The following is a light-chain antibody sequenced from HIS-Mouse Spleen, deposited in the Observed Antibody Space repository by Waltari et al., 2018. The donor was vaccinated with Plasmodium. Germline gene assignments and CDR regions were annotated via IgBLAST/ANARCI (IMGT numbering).Light chain of an antibody. J-gene: IGKJ4*01. CDR1: QGISSY. V-gene: IGKV1-8*01. CDR3: QQYYSYPLT. CDR2: AAS. Sequence: AIQMTQSPSSFSASTGAKVTIPCRASQGISSYLAWYQQKPGKAPKLLIYAASTLQSGVPSRFSGSGSGTDFTLTISCLQSEDFATYYCQQYYSYPLTFGGGTKVEIK.